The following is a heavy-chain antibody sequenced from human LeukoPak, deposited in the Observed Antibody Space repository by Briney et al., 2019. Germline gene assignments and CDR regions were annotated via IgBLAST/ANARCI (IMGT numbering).Heavy chain of an antibody. D-gene: IGHD2-15*01. CDR3: ARAGIFKGFDY. CDR2: IYPTGHT. Sequence: SETLSLTCTVSGGSLGNYYWSWIRQPAGKGLEWIGRIYPTGHTHYNPSLKSRVTMSVDTSKNQFSLKMTSLTAADTAVYYCARAGIFKGFDYWGQGTLVTVSS. V-gene: IGHV4-4*07. CDR1: GGSLGNYY. J-gene: IGHJ4*02.